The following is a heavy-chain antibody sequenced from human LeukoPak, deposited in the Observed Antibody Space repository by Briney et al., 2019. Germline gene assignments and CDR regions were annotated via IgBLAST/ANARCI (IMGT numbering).Heavy chain of an antibody. CDR1: GFSFSNAW. D-gene: IGHD3-10*01. V-gene: IGHV3-15*01. Sequence: GGSLRLSCVASGFSFSNAWMSWVRQAPGKGLEWVGRIKSKTDGGTTDYAAPVKGRFSISRDDSKNTLYLQMNSLITEDTAVYYCTTGTTMIRGVIIRYWGQGTLVTVSS. J-gene: IGHJ4*02. CDR3: TTGTTMIRGVIIRY. CDR2: IKSKTDGGTT.